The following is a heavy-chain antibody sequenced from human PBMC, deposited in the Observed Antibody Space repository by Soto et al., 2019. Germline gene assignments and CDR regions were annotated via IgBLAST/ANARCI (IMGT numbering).Heavy chain of an antibody. Sequence: ASVKVSCKASGYTFTGYYMQWVRQAPGQGLEWMGWINPNSGATNYAQNFQGRVTMTRDTSISTAYMELSSLRSDDTAVYYCARHNSGDDDELDYWGQGTLVTVSS. J-gene: IGHJ4*02. CDR1: GYTFTGYY. V-gene: IGHV1-2*02. CDR2: INPNSGAT. D-gene: IGHD5-12*01. CDR3: ARHNSGDDDELDY.